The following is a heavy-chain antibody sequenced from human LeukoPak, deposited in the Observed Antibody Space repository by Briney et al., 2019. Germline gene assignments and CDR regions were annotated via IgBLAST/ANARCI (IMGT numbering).Heavy chain of an antibody. CDR1: GASISSGGYY. CDR2: VYYSGST. Sequence: PSETLSLTCSVSGASISSGGYYWSWIRQHPGKGLEWIANVYYSGSTYLNPSLKRRVSMSADTSENQFSLKLRSVTAADTAVYYCARSRAYCSGGTCQGYFDSWGQGTLVAVSS. CDR3: ARSRAYCSGGTCQGYFDS. V-gene: IGHV4-31*03. D-gene: IGHD2-15*01. J-gene: IGHJ4*02.